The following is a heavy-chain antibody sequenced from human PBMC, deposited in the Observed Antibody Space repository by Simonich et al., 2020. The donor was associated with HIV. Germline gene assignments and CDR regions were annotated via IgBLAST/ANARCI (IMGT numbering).Heavy chain of an antibody. J-gene: IGHJ5*02. D-gene: IGHD1-7*01. CDR2: FTPTTGNP. V-gene: IGHV7-4-1*02. CDR1: GYTFTSYA. Sequence: QVQLVQSGSELKKPGASVKVSCKASGYTFTSYAMNWGRQAPGQGLEWMGWFTPTTGNPTFVQGLTGRFVFSLDTSVSTAYLQIISLKAEDTDVYYCARVAGTRPGTNWFDPWGQGTLVTVSS. CDR3: ARVAGTRPGTNWFDP.